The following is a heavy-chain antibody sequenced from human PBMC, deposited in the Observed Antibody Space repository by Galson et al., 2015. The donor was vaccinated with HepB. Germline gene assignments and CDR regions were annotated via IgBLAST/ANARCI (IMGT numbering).Heavy chain of an antibody. CDR3: VRAGGGSGISGAFDI. CDR2: VNSDGSST. J-gene: IGHJ3*02. V-gene: IGHV3-74*03. Sequence: SLRLSCAASGFTFSTYWMHWVRQAPGKGLVWVSRVNSDGSSTKYADSVEGQITISRDDAKNTLYLQMNSLRAEDTAMYFCVRAGGGSGISGAFDIWGQGTMVTVSS. D-gene: IGHD3-10*01. CDR1: GFTFSTYW.